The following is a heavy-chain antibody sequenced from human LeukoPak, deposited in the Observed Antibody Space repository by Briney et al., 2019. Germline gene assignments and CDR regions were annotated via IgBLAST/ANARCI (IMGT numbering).Heavy chain of an antibody. CDR3: ARDWPTIAAAGTIPEYFQH. CDR1: GFTFSDYY. CDR2: ISSSSSYT. V-gene: IGHV3-11*06. D-gene: IGHD6-13*01. Sequence: GGSLRLSCAASGFTFSDYYMSWIRQAPGKGLEWVSYISSSSSYTNYADSVKGQFTISRDNAKNSLYLQMNSLRAEDTAVYYCARDWPTIAAAGTIPEYFQHWGQGTLVTVSS. J-gene: IGHJ1*01.